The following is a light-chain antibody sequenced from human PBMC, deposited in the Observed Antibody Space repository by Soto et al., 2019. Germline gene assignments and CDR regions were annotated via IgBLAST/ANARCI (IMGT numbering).Light chain of an antibody. CDR3: QHYNSYSEA. Sequence: DIQMTQSPSTLSASVGDRVTITCRASQKIYSWLAWYQRKPGKAPKLLIYAASTLQSGVPSRFSGSGSGTEFTLTISSLQPDDFATYYCQHYNSYSEAFGQGTKVDIK. V-gene: IGKV1-5*01. CDR2: AAS. CDR1: QKIYSW. J-gene: IGKJ1*01.